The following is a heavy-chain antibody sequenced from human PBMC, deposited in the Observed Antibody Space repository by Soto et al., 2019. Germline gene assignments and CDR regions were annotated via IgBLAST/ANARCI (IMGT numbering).Heavy chain of an antibody. CDR3: ARGSKPDTAMVG. J-gene: IGHJ4*02. D-gene: IGHD5-18*01. CDR1: GGTFSSCA. V-gene: IGHV1-69*13. CDR2: IIPIFGTA. Sequence: SGKVSCKASGGTFSSCAISWVRQAPGQGLEWMGGIIPIFGTANYAQKFQGRVTITADESTSTAYMELSSLRSEDPAVYYCARGSKPDTAMVGWGQGTLVTVSS.